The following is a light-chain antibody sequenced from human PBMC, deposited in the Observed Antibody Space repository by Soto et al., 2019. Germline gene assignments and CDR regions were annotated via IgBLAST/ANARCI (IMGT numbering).Light chain of an antibody. V-gene: IGLV2-23*02. CDR2: EVT. J-gene: IGLJ3*02. CDR1: SSDVGSHNF. Sequence: QAASVSGSPGQSITISCTGTSSDVGSHNFVSWYQQRPGKAPKLMIFEVTKRPSGVSSRFSASKSGNTASLTISGVQAEDEADYYCCSYAGTTTWVFGGGTKLTVL. CDR3: CSYAGTTTWV.